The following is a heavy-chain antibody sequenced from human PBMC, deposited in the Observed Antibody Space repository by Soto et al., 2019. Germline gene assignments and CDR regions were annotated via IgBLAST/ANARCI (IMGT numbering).Heavy chain of an antibody. CDR3: ARDTGYYDNDWFDP. V-gene: IGHV4-61*01. D-gene: IGHD3-22*01. CDR1: GGSVSSGSYY. J-gene: IGHJ5*02. Sequence: PSETLSLTCTVSGGSVSSGSYYWSWIRQPPGKGLEWIGYIYYSGSTNYNPSLKSRVTISVDTSKNQFSLKLSSVTAADTAVYYCARDTGYYDNDWFDPWGQGTLVTVSS. CDR2: IYYSGST.